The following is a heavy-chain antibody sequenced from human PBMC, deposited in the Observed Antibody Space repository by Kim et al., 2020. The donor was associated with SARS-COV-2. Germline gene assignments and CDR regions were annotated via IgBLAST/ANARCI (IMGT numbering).Heavy chain of an antibody. Sequence: ASVKVSCKASGYTFTSYAMNWVRQAPGQGLEWMGWINTNTGNPTYAQGFTGRFVFSLDTSVSTAYLQISSLKAEDTAVYYCARDYLGFSSWYVELFDPWGQGTLVTVSS. J-gene: IGHJ5*02. CDR1: GYTFTSYA. D-gene: IGHD6-13*01. V-gene: IGHV7-4-1*02. CDR2: INTNTGNP. CDR3: ARDYLGFSSWYVELFDP.